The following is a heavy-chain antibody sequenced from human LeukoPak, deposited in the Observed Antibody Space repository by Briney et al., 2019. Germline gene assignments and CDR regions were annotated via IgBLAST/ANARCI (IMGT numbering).Heavy chain of an antibody. CDR1: GASFSSGDQY. J-gene: IGHJ4*02. Sequence: NPSETLSLTCTVSGASFSSGDQYWNWIRQRPGEGLEWIGSIHPSGTLYNNPSLESRVTISIDTSKNQFSLNLNSVTAADTAVYFCSRGLDSRKLGYWGQGTLVTVSS. D-gene: IGHD3-22*01. CDR2: IHPSGTL. CDR3: SRGLDSRKLGY. V-gene: IGHV4-31*03.